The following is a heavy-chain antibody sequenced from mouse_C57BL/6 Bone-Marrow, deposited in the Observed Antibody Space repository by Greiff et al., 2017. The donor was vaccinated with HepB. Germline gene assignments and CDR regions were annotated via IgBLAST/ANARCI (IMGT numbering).Heavy chain of an antibody. CDR2: IYPGSGST. V-gene: IGHV1-55*01. J-gene: IGHJ2*01. CDR1: GYTFTSYW. Sequence: QVQLQQPGAELVKPGASVKMSCKASGYTFTSYWITWVKQRPGQGLEWIGDIYPGSGSTNYNEKFKSKATLTVDTSSSTAYMPLSSLTSDDSAVYYCVYSKGYFDYWGQGTTLTVSS. CDR3: VYSKGYFDY. D-gene: IGHD2-5*01.